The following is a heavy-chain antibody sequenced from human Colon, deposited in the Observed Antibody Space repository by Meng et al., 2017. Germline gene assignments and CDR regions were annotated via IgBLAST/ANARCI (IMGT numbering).Heavy chain of an antibody. V-gene: IGHV4-34*01. J-gene: IGHJ5*02. CDR3: ARERLSSGWYGGRWFDP. CDR2: INHSGST. Sequence: VKVPEWAAGMLKPSHTLSLTCAVYGGCFSGYDWSWIRQPPGKGLEWIGEINHSGSTNYNPSLKSRVTISVDTSKNQFSLKLSSVTAADTAVYYCARERLSSGWYGGRWFDPWGQGTLVTVSS. CDR1: GGCFSGYD. D-gene: IGHD6-19*01.